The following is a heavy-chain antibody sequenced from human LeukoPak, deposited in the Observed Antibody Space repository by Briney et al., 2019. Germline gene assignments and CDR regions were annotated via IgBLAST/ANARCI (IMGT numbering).Heavy chain of an antibody. CDR3: AKDLRGYGDYENFDY. V-gene: IGHV3-66*01. CDR2: IYSGGST. Sequence: GGSLRLSCAASGFTVSSNYMSWVRQAPGKGLEWVSVIYSGGSTYYADSVKGRFTISRDNSKNTLYLQMNSLRAEDTAVYYCAKDLRGYGDYENFDYWGQGTLVTVSS. J-gene: IGHJ4*02. D-gene: IGHD4-17*01. CDR1: GFTVSSNY.